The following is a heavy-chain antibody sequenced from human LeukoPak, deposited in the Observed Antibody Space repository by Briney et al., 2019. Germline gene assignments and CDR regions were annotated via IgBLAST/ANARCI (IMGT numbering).Heavy chain of an antibody. D-gene: IGHD3-10*01. V-gene: IGHV3-20*04. Sequence: GGSLRLSCAASGFTFDDYGMSWVRQAPGKGLEWVSGINWNGGSTGYADSVKGRFTISRDNSKNTLYLQMNSLRAEDTAVYYCAKRKGRFGELYYNWFDPWGQGTLVTVSS. J-gene: IGHJ5*02. CDR3: AKRKGRFGELYYNWFDP. CDR1: GFTFDDYG. CDR2: INWNGGST.